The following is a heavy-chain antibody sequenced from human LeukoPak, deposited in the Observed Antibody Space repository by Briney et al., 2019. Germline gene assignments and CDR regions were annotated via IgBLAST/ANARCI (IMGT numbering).Heavy chain of an antibody. CDR3: ARCRYSSSPDFEY. J-gene: IGHJ4*02. D-gene: IGHD6-13*01. Sequence: PSETLSLTCTVSGGSTSSYYWSWLRQPPGKGLEWIGYIYYTGGTNYNPSLKSRVTISADTSRNQFSLTLNSMTSADTAVYYCARCRYSSSPDFEYWGQGSLVTVSS. CDR2: IYYTGGT. CDR1: GGSTSSYY. V-gene: IGHV4-59*01.